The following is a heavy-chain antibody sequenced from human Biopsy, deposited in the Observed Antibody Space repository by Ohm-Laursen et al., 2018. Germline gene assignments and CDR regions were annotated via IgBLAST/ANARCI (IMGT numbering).Heavy chain of an antibody. D-gene: IGHD5-18*01. V-gene: IGHV4-4*07. CDR1: GDSINNYY. J-gene: IGHJ4*02. CDR2: IYTSGSP. Sequence: TLSLTCAVSGDSINNYYWSWVRQPAGKGLEWIGRIYTSGSPNYNLSLESRVTMSVDTSKNQFSLKLSSVTAADTAVYFCARGSSYGYDFDYWGQGTLVAVSS. CDR3: ARGSSYGYDFDY.